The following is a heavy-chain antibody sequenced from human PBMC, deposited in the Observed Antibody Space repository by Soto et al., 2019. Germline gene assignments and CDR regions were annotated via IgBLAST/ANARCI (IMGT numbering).Heavy chain of an antibody. CDR1: GYTFNFYG. D-gene: IGHD3-16*01. J-gene: IGHJ4*02. CDR3: ARIGVSSGHESPDFDS. Sequence: RASVKVSCKASGYTFNFYGITWVRQAPGQGLEWTGWISGLNGNTNYAADLQGRVTMTTDTSTSTAYMELRGLRSDDTAVYYCARIGVSSGHESPDFDSWGQGTLVTVSS. V-gene: IGHV1-18*01. CDR2: ISGLNGNT.